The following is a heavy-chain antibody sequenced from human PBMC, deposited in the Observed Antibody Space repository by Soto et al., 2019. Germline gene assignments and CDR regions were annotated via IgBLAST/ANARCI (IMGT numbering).Heavy chain of an antibody. CDR2: ISYDGSNK. J-gene: IGHJ6*02. CDR3: AKDKYSVVVPAAMDYYYYGMDV. V-gene: IGHV3-30*18. CDR1: GFTFSSYG. D-gene: IGHD2-2*01. Sequence: GGSLRLSCAASGFTFSSYGMHWVRQAPGKGLEWVAVISYDGSNKYYADSVKGRFTISRDNSKNTLYLQMKSLRAEDTAVYYCAKDKYSVVVPAAMDYYYYGMDVWGQGTTVTVSS.